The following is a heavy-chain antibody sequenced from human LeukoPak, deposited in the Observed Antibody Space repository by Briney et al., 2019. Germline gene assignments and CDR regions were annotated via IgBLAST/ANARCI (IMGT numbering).Heavy chain of an antibody. D-gene: IGHD5-18*01. CDR3: AKDSGYSYGQDWFDP. J-gene: IGHJ5*02. V-gene: IGHV3-23*01. CDR2: ISGSGGST. CDR1: GFTFSSYW. Sequence: GGSLRLSCAASGFTFSSYWMHWVRQAPGKGLEWVSAISGSGGSTYYADSVKGRFTISRDNSKNTLYLQMNSLRAEDTAVYYCAKDSGYSYGQDWFDPWGQGTLVTVSS.